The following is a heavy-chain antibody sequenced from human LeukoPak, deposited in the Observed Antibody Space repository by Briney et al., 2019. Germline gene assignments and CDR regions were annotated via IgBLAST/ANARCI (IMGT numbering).Heavy chain of an antibody. J-gene: IGHJ6*03. V-gene: IGHV1-8*01. Sequence: ASVKVSCKASGYTFTSYDINWVRQAPGQGHEWVGWMNPNSGNTGSAQKVQGRITITMNTSISTAYMELSSLRSEDTAVYYCARIYYRRSDYHYYYMDVWGEGTTVTVSS. CDR3: ARIYYRRSDYHYYYMDV. CDR1: GYTFTSYD. CDR2: MNPNSGNT. D-gene: IGHD3-10*01.